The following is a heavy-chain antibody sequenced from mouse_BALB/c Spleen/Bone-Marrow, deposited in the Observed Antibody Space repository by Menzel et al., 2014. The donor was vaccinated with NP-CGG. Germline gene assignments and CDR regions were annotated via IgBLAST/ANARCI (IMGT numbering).Heavy chain of an antibody. CDR2: INPDSTTI. Sequence: EVKLQESGGGLVQPGGSLKLSCAASGFDFSGYWMSWVRPAPGKGLEWIGEINPDSTTINYAPSRKDKFIISRDNAKNTLFLQMSKVRSEDTALYYCARLSYHGRFAYWGQGTLVTASA. V-gene: IGHV4-1*02. J-gene: IGHJ3*01. CDR1: GFDFSGYW. CDR3: ARLSYHGRFAY. D-gene: IGHD3-1*01.